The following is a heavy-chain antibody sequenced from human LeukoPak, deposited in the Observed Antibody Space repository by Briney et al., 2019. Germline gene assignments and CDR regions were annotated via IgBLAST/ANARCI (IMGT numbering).Heavy chain of an antibody. V-gene: IGHV1-3*01. CDR2: MNPCTGYT. CDR1: RYTFTHYV. Sequence: GASVRACCKPARYTFTHYVIHAVREAAGQRRRWLGGMNPCTGYTKYSQNSQGRVTFSRDESASKAYMELSSLTSEDTADYYCAKDLIDTSAWYGAFDIWGQGTMVTVSS. CDR3: AKDLIDTSAWYGAFDI. J-gene: IGHJ3*02. D-gene: IGHD6-19*01.